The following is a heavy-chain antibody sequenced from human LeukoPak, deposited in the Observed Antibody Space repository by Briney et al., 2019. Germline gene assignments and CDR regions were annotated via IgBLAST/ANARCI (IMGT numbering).Heavy chain of an antibody. CDR1: GFTFSDYY. D-gene: IGHD3-10*01. CDR2: ISSSGSTI. J-gene: IGHJ4*02. Sequence: GGSLRLSCAASGFTFSDYYMSWIRQAPGKGLEWVSYISSSGSTIYYADSVKGRFTISRDNAKNSLYLQMNSLRAEDTAVYYCARDTTYGSGTYSFDYWGQGTLVTVSS. V-gene: IGHV3-11*01. CDR3: ARDTTYGSGTYSFDY.